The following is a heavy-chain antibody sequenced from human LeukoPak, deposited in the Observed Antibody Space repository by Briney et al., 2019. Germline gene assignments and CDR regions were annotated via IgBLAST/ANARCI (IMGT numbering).Heavy chain of an antibody. CDR3: ASAAAGIKRGEYYFDY. D-gene: IGHD6-13*01. V-gene: IGHV4-34*01. Sequence: PSETLSLTCTVSGGSISSYYWSWIRQPPGKGLEWIGEINHSGSTNYNPSLKSRVTISVDTSKNQFSLKLSSVTAADTAVYYCASAAAGIKRGEYYFDYWGQGTLVTVSS. CDR2: INHSGST. CDR1: GGSISSYY. J-gene: IGHJ4*02.